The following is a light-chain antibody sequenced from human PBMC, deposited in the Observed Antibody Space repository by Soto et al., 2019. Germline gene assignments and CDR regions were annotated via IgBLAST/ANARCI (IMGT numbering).Light chain of an antibody. V-gene: IGKV1-5*01. CDR1: EDVNGW. CDR2: DVS. J-gene: IGKJ3*01. CDR3: QHYNSYPFT. Sequence: DIQMTQSPSTLSASVGDRVTITCRASEDVNGWLAWYQQKPGTAPKLLIYDVSTLESRVPSRFSGSGSGTEFTLTINSLQPDDFATFYCQHYNSYPFTFGPGTKVDI.